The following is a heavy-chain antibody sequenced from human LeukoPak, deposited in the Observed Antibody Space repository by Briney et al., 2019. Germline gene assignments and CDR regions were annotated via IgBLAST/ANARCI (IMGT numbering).Heavy chain of an antibody. Sequence: ASVKVSCKASGFSLTGHFMHWLRQAPGQGLEWMGWINGNSGATNYAQKFQDRVLMTRDTSINTVYMELSSLRTDDTATYYCARDFIWGPVCCGQGTLVTVSS. CDR2: INGNSGAT. D-gene: IGHD7-27*01. CDR3: ARDFIWGPVC. J-gene: IGHJ4*02. V-gene: IGHV1-2*02. CDR1: GFSLTGHF.